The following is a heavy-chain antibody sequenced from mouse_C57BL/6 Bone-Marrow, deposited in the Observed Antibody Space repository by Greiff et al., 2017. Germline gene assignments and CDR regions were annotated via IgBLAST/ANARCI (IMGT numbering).Heavy chain of an antibody. CDR1: GFTFSSYA. V-gene: IGHV5-4*03. D-gene: IGHD3-1*01. Sequence: EVKVVESGGGLVKPGGSLKLSCAASGFTFSSYAMSWVRQTPEKRLEWVATISDGGSYTYYPDNVKGRFTISSDNAKNNLYLQMSHLKSEDTAMYYCARRGLHLDYFDYWGQGTTLTVSS. J-gene: IGHJ2*01. CDR2: ISDGGSYT. CDR3: ARRGLHLDYFDY.